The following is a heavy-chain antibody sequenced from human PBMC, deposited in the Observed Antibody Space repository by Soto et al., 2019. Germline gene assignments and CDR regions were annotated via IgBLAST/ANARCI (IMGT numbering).Heavy chain of an antibody. J-gene: IGHJ4*02. Sequence: EVQLLESGGGLVQPGGSLRLSCAASGFTFSSYAMSWVRQAPGKGLEWVSAISGSGGSTYYADSVKGRFTISRDNSKNTLYLQRNSLRAEDTAVYYCAKDRAYDSRGYYSGGWGQGTLVTVSS. V-gene: IGHV3-23*01. CDR1: GFTFSSYA. D-gene: IGHD3-22*01. CDR3: AKDRAYDSRGYYSGG. CDR2: ISGSGGST.